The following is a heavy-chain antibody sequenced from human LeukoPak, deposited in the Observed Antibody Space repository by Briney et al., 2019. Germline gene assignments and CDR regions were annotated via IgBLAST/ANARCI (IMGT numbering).Heavy chain of an antibody. V-gene: IGHV3-74*01. Sequence: GGSLRLSCAASGFTLSSYWMRWVRQAPGKGLGWVSRINSDGSSTSYADSVKGPFTISRDNAKNTLYLQMNSRRAEDTAVYYCARVGGSGSYLAYWGQGTLVTVSS. D-gene: IGHD3-10*01. CDR2: INSDGSST. CDR3: ARVGGSGSYLAY. CDR1: GFTLSSYW. J-gene: IGHJ4*02.